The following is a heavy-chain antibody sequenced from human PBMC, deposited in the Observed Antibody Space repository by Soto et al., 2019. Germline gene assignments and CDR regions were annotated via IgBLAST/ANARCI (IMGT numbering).Heavy chain of an antibody. Sequence: SVKVSCKASGGTFSSYAISGVRQAPGQGLEWMGGIIPIFGTANYAQKFQGRVTITADESTSTAYMELSSLSSQDTAVYYCATPNPYGDFDDWGQGTLVTVSS. CDR1: GGTFSSYA. CDR3: ATPNPYGDFDD. J-gene: IGHJ4*02. CDR2: IIPIFGTA. V-gene: IGHV1-69*13. D-gene: IGHD4-17*01.